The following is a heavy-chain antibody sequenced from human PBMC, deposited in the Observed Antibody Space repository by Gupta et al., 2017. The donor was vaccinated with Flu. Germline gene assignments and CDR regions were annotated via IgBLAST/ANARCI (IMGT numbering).Heavy chain of an antibody. D-gene: IGHD2-2*01. CDR1: GGSFRGYY. CDR3: ARALKGYQLPYYYYYYYMDV. CDR2: INHSGST. Sequence: QVQLQQWGAGLLKPSETLSLTCAVYGGSFRGYYWSWIRQHPGKGLAWIGGINHSGSTNYNPSLKSRVTISVDTSKNQFSLKLSSVTAADTAVYYCARALKGYQLPYYYYYYYMDVWGKGTTVTVSS. V-gene: IGHV4-34*01. J-gene: IGHJ6*03.